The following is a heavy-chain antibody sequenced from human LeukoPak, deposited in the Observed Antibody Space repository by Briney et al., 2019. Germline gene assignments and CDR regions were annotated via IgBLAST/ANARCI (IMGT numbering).Heavy chain of an antibody. CDR2: IYYSGST. D-gene: IGHD6-19*01. CDR1: GGSISSSSYY. Sequence: SETLSLTCTVSGGSISSSSYYWGWIRQPPGTGLEWIGSIYYSGSTYYNPSLKSRVTISVDTSKNQFSLKLSSVTAADTAVYYRARLYSSGWYVFFYFDYWGQGTLVTVSS. J-gene: IGHJ4*02. CDR3: ARLYSSGWYVFFYFDY. V-gene: IGHV4-39*01.